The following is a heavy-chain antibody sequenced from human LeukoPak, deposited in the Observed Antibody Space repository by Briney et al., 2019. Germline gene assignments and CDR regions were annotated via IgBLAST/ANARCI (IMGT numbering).Heavy chain of an antibody. V-gene: IGHV1-2*02. D-gene: IGHD3-22*01. J-gene: IGHJ4*02. CDR3: ARAGHNSNSGGYDF. Sequence: GASVKVSCKPSGYTFIDHYLHWVRQAPAQGLESLGWIDPDTGDTNYPQKFQGRVTMSRDTSSSTAYMELKRLRSDDTAVYYCARAGHNSNSGGYDFWGLGTLVTVSS. CDR2: IDPDTGDT. CDR1: GYTFIDHY.